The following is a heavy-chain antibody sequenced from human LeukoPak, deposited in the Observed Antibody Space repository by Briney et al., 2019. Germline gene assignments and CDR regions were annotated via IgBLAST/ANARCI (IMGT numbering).Heavy chain of an antibody. CDR3: ARRGDREWFDP. V-gene: IGHV5-51*01. CDR1: GYSFTNYW. J-gene: IGHJ5*02. D-gene: IGHD3-10*01. Sequence: GESLKISCKGSGYSFTNYWIGWVRQMPGKGLEWMGVIYPGDFDTRYSPSFQGQVTISADKSISTACLQWSSLKASDTAIYYCARRGDREWFDPWGQGTLVTVSS. CDR2: IYPGDFDT.